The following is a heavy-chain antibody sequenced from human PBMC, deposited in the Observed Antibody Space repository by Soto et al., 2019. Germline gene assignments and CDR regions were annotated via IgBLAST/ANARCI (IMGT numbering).Heavy chain of an antibody. J-gene: IGHJ4*02. CDR1: GFTFSRYG. Sequence: QVQLVESGGCVVQPGRSLRLSCAASGFTFSRYGMHWVRQAPGKGLEWVAVISYDGSDKYYADSLKGRFTISRDNSKNTLYLQMNSLRAEDTAVYYCSKDPVVLMVYTIPYFDYWGQGTLVTVSS. V-gene: IGHV3-30*18. CDR2: ISYDGSDK. D-gene: IGHD2-8*01. CDR3: SKDPVVLMVYTIPYFDY.